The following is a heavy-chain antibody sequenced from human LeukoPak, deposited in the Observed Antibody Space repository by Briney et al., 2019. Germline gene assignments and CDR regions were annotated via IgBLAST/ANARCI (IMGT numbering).Heavy chain of an antibody. V-gene: IGHV3-15*01. CDR2: IKSKTDGGTT. Sequence: GGSLRLSCAASGFTFSSYAMNWARQAPGKGLEWVGRIKSKTDGGTTDYAAPVKGRFTISRDDSKNTLYLQMNSLKTEDTAVYYCTTGPRFGGWDEGHWYFDLWGRGTLVTVSS. CDR1: GFTFSSYA. D-gene: IGHD3-10*01. CDR3: TTGPRFGGWDEGHWYFDL. J-gene: IGHJ2*01.